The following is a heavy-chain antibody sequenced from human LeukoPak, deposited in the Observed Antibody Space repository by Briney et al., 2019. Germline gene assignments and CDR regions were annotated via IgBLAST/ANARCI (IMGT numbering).Heavy chain of an antibody. CDR1: GGSFSGYY. J-gene: IGHJ5*02. Sequence: SETLSLTCAVYGGSFSGYYWSWIRQPPGKGLEWIGEISHSGSTNYNPSLKSRVTISVGTSKNQFSLKLSSVTAADTAVYYCARGRKKVDPWGQGTLVTVSS. CDR2: ISHSGST. CDR3: ARGRKKVDP. V-gene: IGHV4-34*01.